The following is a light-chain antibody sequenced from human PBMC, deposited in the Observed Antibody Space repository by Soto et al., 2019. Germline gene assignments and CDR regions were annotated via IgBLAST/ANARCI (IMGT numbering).Light chain of an antibody. J-gene: IGLJ1*01. CDR2: TNN. V-gene: IGLV1-47*02. CDR1: SSNIGSNF. CDR3: SSWDGSLSGHV. Sequence: QSVLPQPPSASGTPGQRVTISCSGSSSNIGSNFVYWYQHLPGTAPKLLIYTNNQRPSGVPDRFSGSKSGTSASLAISGLRSEDEADYYWSSWDGSLSGHVFGTGTKLTVL.